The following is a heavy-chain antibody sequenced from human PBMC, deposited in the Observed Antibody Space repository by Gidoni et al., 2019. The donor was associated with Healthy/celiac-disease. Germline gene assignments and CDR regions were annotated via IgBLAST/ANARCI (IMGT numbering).Heavy chain of an antibody. V-gene: IGHV3-30*18. CDR1: GFTFSSYG. D-gene: IGHD3-22*01. Sequence: QVQLVESGGGVVQPGRSLRLSCAASGFTFSSYGMHWVRQAPGKGLEWVAVISYDGSNKYYADSVKGRFTISRDNSKNTLYLQMNSLRAEDTAVYYCAKEGWEDYYDTQADYFDYWGQGTLVTVSS. J-gene: IGHJ4*02. CDR3: AKEGWEDYYDTQADYFDY. CDR2: ISYDGSNK.